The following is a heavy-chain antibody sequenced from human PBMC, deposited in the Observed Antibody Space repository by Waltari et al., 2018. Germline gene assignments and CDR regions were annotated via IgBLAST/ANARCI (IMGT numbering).Heavy chain of an antibody. J-gene: IGHJ6*02. V-gene: IGHV3-30*18. CDR2: ISFDGRNE. CDR1: GFTFNDFG. Sequence: QPQLVESGGGVVRPGRSLRLSCAASGFTFNDFGMHWVRQAPGKGLEWVALISFDGRNEKYADSVKGRFTISRDNSKSTVDLQMNSLRPEDTVVYYCAKNMIRGLNGLDDWGQGTTVSVAS. D-gene: IGHD3-10*01. CDR3: AKNMIRGLNGLDD.